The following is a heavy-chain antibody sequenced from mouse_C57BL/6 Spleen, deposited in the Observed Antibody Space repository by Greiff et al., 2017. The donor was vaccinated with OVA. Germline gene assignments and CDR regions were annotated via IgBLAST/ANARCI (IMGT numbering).Heavy chain of an antibody. CDR1: GYSFTGYY. Sequence: EVQLQQSGPELVKPGASVKISCKASGYSFTGYYMNWVKQSPEKSLEWIGEINPSTGGTTYNQKFKAKATLTVDKSSSTAYMQLKSLTSEDSAVYYCARNWDGDYWGQGTTLTVSS. D-gene: IGHD4-1*01. CDR2: INPSTGGT. J-gene: IGHJ2*01. V-gene: IGHV1-42*01. CDR3: ARNWDGDY.